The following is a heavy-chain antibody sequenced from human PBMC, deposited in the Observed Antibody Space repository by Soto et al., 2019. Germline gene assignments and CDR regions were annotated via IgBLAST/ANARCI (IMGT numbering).Heavy chain of an antibody. CDR2: ISGSGGST. Sequence: EVQLLESGGGLVQPGGSLRLSCAASGFTFSSYGMSWVRQAPGKGLEWVSVISGSGGSTYYADSVKGRFTISRDNSKNTLYLQMNSLRAEDTTVYYCAKVKEVGAITLFDYWGQGTLVTVSS. CDR3: AKVKEVGAITLFDY. CDR1: GFTFSSYG. V-gene: IGHV3-23*01. D-gene: IGHD1-26*01. J-gene: IGHJ4*02.